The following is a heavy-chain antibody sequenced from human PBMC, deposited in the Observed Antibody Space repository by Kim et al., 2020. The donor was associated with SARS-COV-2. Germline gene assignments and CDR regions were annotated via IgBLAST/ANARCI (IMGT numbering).Heavy chain of an antibody. V-gene: IGHV1-18*01. CDR2: ISAYNGNT. J-gene: IGHJ4*02. D-gene: IGHD6-19*01. CDR3: ARVKDGAVAATGYFDY. CDR1: GYTFTSYG. Sequence: ASVKVSCKASGYTFTSYGISWVRQAPGQGLEWMGWISAYNGNTNYAQKLQGRVTMTTDTSTSTAYMELRSLRSDDTAVYYCARVKDGAVAATGYFDYWGQGTLVTVSS.